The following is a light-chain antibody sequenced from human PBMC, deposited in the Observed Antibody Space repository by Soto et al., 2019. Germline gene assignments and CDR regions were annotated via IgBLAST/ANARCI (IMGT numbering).Light chain of an antibody. CDR3: KQYKIYLCT. CDR2: DAS. V-gene: IGKV1-5*01. J-gene: IGKJ1*01. Sequence: DIQMTQSPSTLSSSVGDRVTITCRASQSISSWLAWYQQKPGKAPKLLIYDASSLESGVPSRFSGSGSGTEFTLTVSSLQADDFATYCSKQYKIYLCTFGQGTKLDI. CDR1: QSISSW.